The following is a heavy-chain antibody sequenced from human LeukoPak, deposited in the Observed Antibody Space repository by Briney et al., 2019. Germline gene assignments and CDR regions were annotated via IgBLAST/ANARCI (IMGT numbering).Heavy chain of an antibody. Sequence: SETLSLTCAVYGGSFSGYYWSWIRQPPGKGLEWIGEINHSRSTNYNPSLKRRVTISVDTSKNQFSLKLSSVTAADTAVYYCARGVGSYGDYGVRYDAFDIWGQGTMVTVSS. CDR3: ARGVGSYGDYGVRYDAFDI. V-gene: IGHV4-34*01. J-gene: IGHJ3*02. CDR2: INHSRST. D-gene: IGHD4-17*01. CDR1: GGSFSGYY.